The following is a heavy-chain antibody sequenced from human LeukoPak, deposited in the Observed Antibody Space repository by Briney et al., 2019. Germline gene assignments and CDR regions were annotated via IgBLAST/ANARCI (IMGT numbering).Heavy chain of an antibody. CDR1: GFTFSDYW. D-gene: IGHD3-10*01. CDR2: IRQDANVK. CDR3: VRWAADSGIYYIAS. J-gene: IGHJ4*02. V-gene: IGHV3-7*01. Sequence: GGSLRLSCAASGFTFSDYWMTWVRQAPGKGLQWVASIRQDANVKYYVDSVRGRFTISRDNAESSLHLQMNSLRVEDTAVYYCVRWAADSGIYYIASWGQGSLVTVSS.